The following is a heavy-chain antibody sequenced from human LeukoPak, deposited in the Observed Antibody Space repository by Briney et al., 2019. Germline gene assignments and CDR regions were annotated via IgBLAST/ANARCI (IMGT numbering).Heavy chain of an antibody. Sequence: GASVKVSCKASGGTFSSYAISWVRQAPGQGLEWMGGIIPIFGTANYAQKFQGRVTITADESTSTAYMELSSLRSEDTAVYYCARDRSTMVRGVIIHNWFDTWGQGTLVTVSS. CDR2: IIPIFGTA. J-gene: IGHJ5*02. CDR1: GGTFSSYA. D-gene: IGHD3-10*01. CDR3: ARDRSTMVRGVIIHNWFDT. V-gene: IGHV1-69*13.